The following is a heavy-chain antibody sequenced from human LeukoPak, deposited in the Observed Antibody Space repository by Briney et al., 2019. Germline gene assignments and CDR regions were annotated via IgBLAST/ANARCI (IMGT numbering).Heavy chain of an antibody. CDR1: GNTFTSFG. V-gene: IGHV1-69*04. J-gene: IGHJ6*02. CDR3: ARVLRWDWNYDGIDYYYYYGMDV. D-gene: IGHD1-7*01. Sequence: GASVKVSCKASGNTFTSFGITWIRQAPGQGLEWMGRIIPILGIANYAQKFQGRVTITADKSTSTAYMELSSLRSEDTAVYYCARVLRWDWNYDGIDYYYYYGMDVWGQGTTVTVSS. CDR2: IIPILGIA.